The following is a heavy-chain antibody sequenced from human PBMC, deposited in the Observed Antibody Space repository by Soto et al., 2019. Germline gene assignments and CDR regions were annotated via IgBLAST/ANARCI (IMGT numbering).Heavy chain of an antibody. Sequence: SQTLSLTCAISGDSVSSNSAAWNWIRQSPSRGLEWLGRTYYRSKWYNDYAVSVKSRITINPDTSKNQFPLQLNSVTPEDTAVYYCARDYYGSGKKGVYNWFDPWGQGTLVTVSS. CDR1: GDSVSSNSAA. CDR2: TYYRSKWYN. D-gene: IGHD3-10*01. J-gene: IGHJ5*02. V-gene: IGHV6-1*01. CDR3: ARDYYGSGKKGVYNWFDP.